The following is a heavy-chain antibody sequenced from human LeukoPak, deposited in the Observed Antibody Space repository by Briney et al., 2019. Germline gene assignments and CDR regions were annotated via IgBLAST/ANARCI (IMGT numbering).Heavy chain of an antibody. J-gene: IGHJ3*02. CDR3: AKVGMGLLLNAFDI. CDR1: GFSFDTFA. D-gene: IGHD3-3*01. Sequence: PGGSLRLSCAVSGFSFDTFAMHWVRQAPGKGLEWVAVIWHDGSNRYHAESVKGRFTISRDNSQNTLYLQMNSLRAEDTAVYYCAKVGMGLLLNAFDIWGQGTMVTVSS. V-gene: IGHV3-30*02. CDR2: IWHDGSNR.